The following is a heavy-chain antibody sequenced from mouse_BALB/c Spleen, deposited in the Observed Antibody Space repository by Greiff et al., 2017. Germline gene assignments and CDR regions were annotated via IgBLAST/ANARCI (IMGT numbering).Heavy chain of an antibody. CDR3: ARGDYYGSDY. Sequence: QVQLQQSGPELVKPGASVRISCKASGYTFTSYYIHWVKQRPGQGLEWIGWIYPGNVNTKYNEKFKGKATLTADKSSSTAYMQLSSLTSEDSAVYFCARGDYYGSDYWGQGTTLTVSS. D-gene: IGHD1-2*01. J-gene: IGHJ2*01. CDR1: GYTFTSYY. V-gene: IGHV1S56*01. CDR2: IYPGNVNT.